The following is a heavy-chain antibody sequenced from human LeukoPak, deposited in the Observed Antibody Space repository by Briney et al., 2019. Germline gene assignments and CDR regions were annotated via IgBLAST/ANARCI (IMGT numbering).Heavy chain of an antibody. D-gene: IGHD1-26*01. CDR1: GGSISSSSYY. V-gene: IGHV4-39*01. CDR2: IYYSGST. J-gene: IGHJ4*02. Sequence: SETLSLTCTVSGGSISSSSYYWGWIRQPPGKGLEWIGSIYYSGSTYYNPSLKSRVTISVDTSKNQFSLKLSSVTAADTAVYYCARGTWELPDYWGQGTLVTVSS. CDR3: ARGTWELPDY.